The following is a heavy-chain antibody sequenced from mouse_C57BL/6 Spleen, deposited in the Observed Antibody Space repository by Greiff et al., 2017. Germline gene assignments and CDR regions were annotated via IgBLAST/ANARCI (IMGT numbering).Heavy chain of an antibody. CDR3: ARRGLLWFYYAMDY. Sequence: QVQLQQSGAELVRPGSSVKLSCKASGYTFTSYWMDWVKQRPGQGLEWIGNIYPSASETHYNQKFKDKATLTVDKSSSTDYMQLSSLTSEDCAVYDGARRGLLWFYYAMDYWGQGTSVTVSS. V-gene: IGHV1-61*01. J-gene: IGHJ4*01. CDR2: IYPSASET. CDR1: GYTFTSYW. D-gene: IGHD2-2*01.